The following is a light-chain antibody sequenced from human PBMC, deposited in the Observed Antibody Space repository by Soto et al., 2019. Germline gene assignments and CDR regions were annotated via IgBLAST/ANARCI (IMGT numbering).Light chain of an antibody. CDR3: SSFTSSSTWV. V-gene: IGLV2-14*01. J-gene: IGLJ3*02. CDR2: EVT. CDR1: SSDVGGYRC. Sequence: QSALTQPASVSGSPGQSITISCTGTSSDVGGYRCVSWYQHHPGKAPKLLIFEVTNRPSGVSNRFSGSKSGNTASLTIFGLQAEDEADYYCSSFTSSSTWVFGGGTKLTVL.